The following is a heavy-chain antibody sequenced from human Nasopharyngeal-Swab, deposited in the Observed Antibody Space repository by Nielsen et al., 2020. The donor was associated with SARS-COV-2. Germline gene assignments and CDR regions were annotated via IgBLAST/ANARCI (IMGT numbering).Heavy chain of an antibody. D-gene: IGHD6-19*01. CDR3: ARGGYSSGWVVY. CDR1: GYSISSGYY. V-gene: IGHV4-38-2*02. Sequence: SETLSLTYTVSGYSISSGYYWGWIRQPPGKGLEWIGGIYHSGSTYYNPSLKSRVTISVDTSKNQFSLKLSSVTAADTAVYYCARGGYSSGWVVYWGQGTLVTVSS. J-gene: IGHJ4*02. CDR2: IYHSGST.